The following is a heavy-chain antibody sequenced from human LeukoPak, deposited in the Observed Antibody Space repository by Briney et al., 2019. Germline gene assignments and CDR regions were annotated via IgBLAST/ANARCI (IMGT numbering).Heavy chain of an antibody. CDR2: ISSDGSDK. J-gene: IGHJ4*02. V-gene: IGHV3-30*04. D-gene: IGHD6-19*01. CDR1: GFTFSTYA. CDR3: ARDYLSSGWYVASYDY. Sequence: PGGFLRLSCAASGFTFSTYAMDWVRQSPGKGLEWVAVISSDGSDKYYADSVKGRFIISRDNSNNTLYLQISSLRLEDTAVYYSARDYLSSGWYVASYDYWGQGTLVMVSS.